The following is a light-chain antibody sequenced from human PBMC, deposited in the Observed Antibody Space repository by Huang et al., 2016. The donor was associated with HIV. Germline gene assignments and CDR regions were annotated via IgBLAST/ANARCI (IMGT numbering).Light chain of an antibody. J-gene: IGKJ4*01. Sequence: EIVLTQSPATLSLSPGERATLSCRASQSVSRYLAWYQQKPGRAPRLLSYDASNRATGIPARFSGSGSGTDFTLTISSLEPEDFAVYYCQQRSNLITFGGGTKVEIK. CDR2: DAS. CDR3: QQRSNLIT. CDR1: QSVSRY. V-gene: IGKV3-11*01.